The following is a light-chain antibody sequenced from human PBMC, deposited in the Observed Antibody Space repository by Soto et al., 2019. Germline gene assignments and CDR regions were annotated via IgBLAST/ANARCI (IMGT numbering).Light chain of an antibody. CDR3: QQYNSYYT. Sequence: DIQMTQSPSTLSASVGDRVTITCRASQSISSWLAWYQQKPGKAPKLLIYDASSLESRVPSRFSGSGSGTEFTLTSSSLQPDDFATYDCQQYNSYYTFGQGTKRELK. V-gene: IGKV1-5*01. CDR2: DAS. J-gene: IGKJ2*01. CDR1: QSISSW.